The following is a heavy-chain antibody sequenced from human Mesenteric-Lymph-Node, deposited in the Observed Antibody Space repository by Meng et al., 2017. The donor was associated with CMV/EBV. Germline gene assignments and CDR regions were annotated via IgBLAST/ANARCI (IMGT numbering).Heavy chain of an antibody. CDR2: IIPIFGTA. CDR1: GGTFSSYA. V-gene: IGHV1-69*05. J-gene: IGHJ5*02. CDR3: ARGVGIDDFWSGYYNGWFDP. D-gene: IGHD3-3*01. Sequence: SVKVSCKASGGTFSSYAISWVRQAPGQGLEWMGGIIPIFGTANYAQKFQGGVTITTDESTSTAYMELSSLRSEDTAVYYCARGVGIDDFWSGYYNGWFDPWGQGTLVTVSS.